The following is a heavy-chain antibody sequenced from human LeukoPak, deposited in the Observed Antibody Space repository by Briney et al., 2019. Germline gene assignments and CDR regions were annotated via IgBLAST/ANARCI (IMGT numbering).Heavy chain of an antibody. CDR3: AKDHGSSDWYYFDY. Sequence: GGSLRLSCAASGFTLSSYAMHWVRQAQGKGLEWVAFIHYDGSNNYYADSVKGRFTISRDNSKNTLYLQMNTLRADDTAVYYCAKDHGSSDWYYFDYWGQGTLVTVSS. D-gene: IGHD6-13*01. V-gene: IGHV3-30*02. J-gene: IGHJ4*02. CDR2: IHYDGSNN. CDR1: GFTLSSYA.